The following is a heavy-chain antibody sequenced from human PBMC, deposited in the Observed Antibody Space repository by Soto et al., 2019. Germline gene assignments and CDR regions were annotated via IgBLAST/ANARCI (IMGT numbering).Heavy chain of an antibody. CDR3: ARDYRAVVVDSRCPDYYYGMDV. D-gene: IGHD2-15*01. Sequence: SETLSLTCTVSGGSVSSGSYYWSWIRQPPGKGLEWIGYIYYSGSANYNPSLKSRVTISVDTSKNQFSLKLSSVTAADTAVYYCARDYRAVVVDSRCPDYYYGMDVWGQGTTVTVS. J-gene: IGHJ6*02. V-gene: IGHV4-61*01. CDR1: GGSVSSGSYY. CDR2: IYYSGSA.